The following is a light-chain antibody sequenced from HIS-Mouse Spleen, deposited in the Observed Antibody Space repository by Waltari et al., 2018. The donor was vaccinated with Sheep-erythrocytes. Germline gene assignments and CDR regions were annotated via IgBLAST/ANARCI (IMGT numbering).Light chain of an antibody. CDR1: QRVSSY. J-gene: IGKJ4*01. Sequence: EIVLTQSPATLSFSPGERATLSCRASQRVSSYLAWYQQKPGQAHRLLIYDASNRATGIPARFSGSGSGTDFTLTISSLEPEDFAVYYCQQRSNWPPLTFGGGTKVEIK. CDR2: DAS. CDR3: QQRSNWPPLT. V-gene: IGKV3-11*01.